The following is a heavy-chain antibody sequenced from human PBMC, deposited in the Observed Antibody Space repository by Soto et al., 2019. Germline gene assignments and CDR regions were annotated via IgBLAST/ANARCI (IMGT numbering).Heavy chain of an antibody. J-gene: IGHJ5*02. CDR1: GGSISSNY. CDR2: VYNGGST. Sequence: ETLTLTCTVSGGSISSNYWTWIRQPPGKGLEWIGYVYNGGSTNYNPSLKRRAPISGDTSKSQCSLKLSSVTPADTAVYYCAIHSSSSYRSARNHPTYNWFDPWGQGTLVTVSS. CDR3: AIHSSSSYRSARNHPTYNWFDP. D-gene: IGHD6-13*01. V-gene: IGHV4-59*12.